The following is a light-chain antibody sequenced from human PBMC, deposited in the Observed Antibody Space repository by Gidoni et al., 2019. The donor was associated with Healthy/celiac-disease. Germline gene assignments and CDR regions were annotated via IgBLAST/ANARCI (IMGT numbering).Light chain of an antibody. CDR1: QSVSSY. J-gene: IGKJ4*01. CDR2: DAS. V-gene: IGKV3-11*01. Sequence: EIVLTQSPATLSLSPGERATLSCKASQSVSSYLAWYQQKPGQAPRLLIYDASNRATGIPARFSGSGSGTDFTLIISSLEPEDFAVYYCQQRSNWPPTFXGXTKVEIK. CDR3: QQRSNWPPT.